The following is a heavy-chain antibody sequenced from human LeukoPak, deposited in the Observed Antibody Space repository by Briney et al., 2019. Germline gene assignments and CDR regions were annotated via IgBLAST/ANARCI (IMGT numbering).Heavy chain of an antibody. D-gene: IGHD5-24*01. CDR1: GFTFSSYW. Sequence: GGSLRLSCAASGFTFSSYWMNWVRLAPGKGLEWVANIKEDGSEKYYVDSAEGRFTISRDNAKNSLYLQMNSPRAEDTAVYYCARGGGYYFDHLGQGTLVTVSS. CDR2: IKEDGSEK. CDR3: ARGGGYYFDH. J-gene: IGHJ4*02. V-gene: IGHV3-7*01.